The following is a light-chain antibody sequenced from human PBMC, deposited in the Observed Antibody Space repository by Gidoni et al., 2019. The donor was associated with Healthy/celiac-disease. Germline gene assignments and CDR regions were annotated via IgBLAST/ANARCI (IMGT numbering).Light chain of an antibody. CDR3: MQALQTPFP. CDR1: QSLLHSNGSTY. Sequence: DIVMNQSPLSLRVTPGAPAAIPCRSSQSLLHSNGSTYLDWYLQKPGQSPQLLINLGSNRASGVPDRFSGSGSGTDFTLKISRVEAEDVGVYYCMQALQTPFPFGQGTRLEIK. V-gene: IGKV2-28*01. J-gene: IGKJ5*01. CDR2: LGS.